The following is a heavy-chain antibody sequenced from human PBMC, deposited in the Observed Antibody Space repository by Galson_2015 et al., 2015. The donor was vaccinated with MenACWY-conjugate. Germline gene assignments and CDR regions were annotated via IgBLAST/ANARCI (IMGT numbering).Heavy chain of an antibody. V-gene: IGHV4-59*08. J-gene: IGHJ3*02. CDR2: VSYTGST. Sequence: IGYVSYTGSTNYNPSLKRRVTMSVDMSRNQISLKLTSVSAADTAVYYCARGCGGDCYDAFDIWGQGTAVTVSS. D-gene: IGHD2-21*02. CDR3: ARGCGGDCYDAFDI.